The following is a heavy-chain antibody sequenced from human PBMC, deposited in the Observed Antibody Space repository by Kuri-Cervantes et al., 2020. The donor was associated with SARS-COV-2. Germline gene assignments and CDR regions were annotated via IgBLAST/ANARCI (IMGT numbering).Heavy chain of an antibody. CDR3: AKDQKQWLVLKKFDY. CDR2: ISGSGGST. CDR1: GFTFSSYG. V-gene: IGHV3-23*01. D-gene: IGHD6-19*01. Sequence: GGSLRLSCAASGFTFSSYGMHWVRQAPGKGLEWVSAISGSGGSTYYADSVKGRFTISRDNSKNTLYLQMNSLRAEDTAVYYCAKDQKQWLVLKKFDYWGQGTRVTGSS. J-gene: IGHJ4*02.